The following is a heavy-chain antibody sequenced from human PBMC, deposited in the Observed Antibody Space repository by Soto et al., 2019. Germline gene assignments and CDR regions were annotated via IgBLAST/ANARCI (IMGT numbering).Heavy chain of an antibody. J-gene: IGHJ1*01. CDR2: ISYDGSNK. CDR3: ARDPTGGYYYDSSGYYGAEYFQH. Sequence: QVQLVESGGGVVQPGRSLRLSCAASGFTFSSYAMQWVRQAPGKGLEWVAVISYDGSNKYYADSVKGRFTISRDNSKNTLYLQMNSLRAEDTAVYYCARDPTGGYYYDSSGYYGAEYFQHWGQGTLVTVSS. V-gene: IGHV3-30-3*01. D-gene: IGHD3-22*01. CDR1: GFTFSSYA.